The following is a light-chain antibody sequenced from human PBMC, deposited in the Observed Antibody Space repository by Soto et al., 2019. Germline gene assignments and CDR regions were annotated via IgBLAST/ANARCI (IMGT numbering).Light chain of an antibody. Sequence: DLQMTQSPSSVSASVGDSVTITCQASQDVSSWLAWYQQKPGKAPKLLIYAASSLQSGVPSRFSGSGSGTVFSLTISSLQPEDFAIYYCQQANSFPLTFGQGTRLEI. CDR1: QDVSSW. V-gene: IGKV1-12*02. J-gene: IGKJ5*01. CDR2: AAS. CDR3: QQANSFPLT.